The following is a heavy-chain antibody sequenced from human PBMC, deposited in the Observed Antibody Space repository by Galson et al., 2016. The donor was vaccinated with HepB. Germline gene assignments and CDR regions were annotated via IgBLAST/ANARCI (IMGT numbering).Heavy chain of an antibody. D-gene: IGHD3-10*01. J-gene: IGHJ2*01. CDR1: GFPFSSYA. Sequence: SLRLSCAASGFPFSSYAMHWVRQAPGKGMEWVAVISYDGSNKYYADSVKGRFTISRDNSKNTLYLQINSLRAEDTAVYSCARAPLRVLTANYFDLWGRGTLVTVSS. CDR3: ARAPLRVLTANYFDL. V-gene: IGHV3-30*04. CDR2: ISYDGSNK.